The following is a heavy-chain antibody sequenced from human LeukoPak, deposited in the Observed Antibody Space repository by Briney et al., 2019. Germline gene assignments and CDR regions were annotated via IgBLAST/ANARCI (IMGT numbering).Heavy chain of an antibody. CDR2: ISGYNGNT. J-gene: IGHJ4*02. CDR3: ARDLKMGYSSGRYSWGTGSSNDY. Sequence: ASVKVSCKASGGTFSSYAISWVRQAPGKGLEWMGWISGYNGNTNYAQKLQGRVTITTDTSTSTVYMELRSLRSDDTAVYYCARDLKMGYSSGRYSWGTGSSNDYWGQGTLVTVSS. V-gene: IGHV1-18*01. D-gene: IGHD6-19*01. CDR1: GGTFSSYA.